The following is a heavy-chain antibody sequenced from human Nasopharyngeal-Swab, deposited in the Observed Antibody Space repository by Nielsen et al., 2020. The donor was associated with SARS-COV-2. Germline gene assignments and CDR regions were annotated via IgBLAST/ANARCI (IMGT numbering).Heavy chain of an antibody. J-gene: IGHJ4*02. Sequence: WIRQPPGKGLEWVSSISSSSSYIYYADSVKGRFTISRDNAKSSLYLQMNSLRAEDTAVYYCARDRWFGEFLSFDYWGQGTLVTVSS. CDR2: ISSSSSYI. V-gene: IGHV3-21*01. CDR3: ARDRWFGEFLSFDY. D-gene: IGHD3-10*01.